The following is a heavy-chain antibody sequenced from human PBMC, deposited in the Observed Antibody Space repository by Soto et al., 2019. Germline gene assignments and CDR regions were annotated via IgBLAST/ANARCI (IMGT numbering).Heavy chain of an antibody. CDR1: GFTFSTYA. D-gene: IGHD1-26*01. J-gene: IGHJ4*02. V-gene: IGHV3-23*04. Sequence: EVQLVESGGGLVQPGGSLRLSCAAAGFTFSTYAMTWVRQAPGKGLEWVSGISGSGGSTYHADSVKGRFTISRESSKNIVDLQMNSPRAWDPAVYYCAKGVGAKRYYFDYWGQGTLVTVSS. CDR3: AKGVGAKRYYFDY. CDR2: ISGSGGST.